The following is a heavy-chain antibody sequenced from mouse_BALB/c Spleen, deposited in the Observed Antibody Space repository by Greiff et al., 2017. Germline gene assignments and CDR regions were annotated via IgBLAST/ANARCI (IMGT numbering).Heavy chain of an antibody. CDR2: ISSGGSYT. D-gene: IGHD2-13*01. Sequence: EVQVVESGGDLVKPGGSLKLSCAASGFTFSSYGMSWVRQTPDKGLEWVATISSGGSYTYYPDSVSGRFTISRDNAKNTLYLQMSSLKSEDAAMCYCSRQEGMAVYGDFDWFAYWGQGTLVTVSA. CDR3: SRQEGMAVYGDFDWFAY. V-gene: IGHV5-6*01. CDR1: GFTFSSYG. J-gene: IGHJ3*01.